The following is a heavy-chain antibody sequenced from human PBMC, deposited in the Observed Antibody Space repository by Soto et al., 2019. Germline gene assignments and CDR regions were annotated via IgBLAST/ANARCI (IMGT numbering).Heavy chain of an antibody. V-gene: IGHV1-46*03. Sequence: ASVKVSCKASGYTFTSYYMHWVRQAPGQGLEWMGIINPSGGSTSYAQKFQGRVTMTRDTSTSTVYMELSSLRSEDTAVYYCAREAVMITFGGVIVSDYFDYWGQGTLVTVSS. CDR1: GYTFTSYY. J-gene: IGHJ4*02. CDR3: AREAVMITFGGVIVSDYFDY. D-gene: IGHD3-16*02. CDR2: INPSGGST.